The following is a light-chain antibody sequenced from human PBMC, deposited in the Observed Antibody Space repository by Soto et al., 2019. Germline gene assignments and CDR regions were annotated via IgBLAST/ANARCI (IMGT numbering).Light chain of an antibody. CDR2: DVS. Sequence: QSVLTQPASVSGSPGQSMTISCTGTSSDVGGYNYVSWYQQHPGKAPKLMIYDVSNRPSGVSNRFSGSKSGNTACLTISGLQAEDEADYYCSSYTSSSTYVFGTGTKVTV. CDR1: SSDVGGYNY. CDR3: SSYTSSSTYV. V-gene: IGLV2-14*01. J-gene: IGLJ1*01.